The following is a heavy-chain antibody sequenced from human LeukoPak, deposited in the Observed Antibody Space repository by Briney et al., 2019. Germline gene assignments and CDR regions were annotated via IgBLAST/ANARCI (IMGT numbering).Heavy chain of an antibody. Sequence: GESLEISCQGSGNIFTRYWIGWVRQLPGKGLEWMGIIYPGDSDTRYSPSFQGQVTISADKSISTAYLQWCSLKASDTAMYYCARPHIAAAGGDAFDIWGQGDNGHRLF. CDR3: ARPHIAAAGGDAFDI. J-gene: IGHJ3*02. CDR2: IYPGDSDT. V-gene: IGHV5-51*01. D-gene: IGHD6-13*01. CDR1: GNIFTRYW.